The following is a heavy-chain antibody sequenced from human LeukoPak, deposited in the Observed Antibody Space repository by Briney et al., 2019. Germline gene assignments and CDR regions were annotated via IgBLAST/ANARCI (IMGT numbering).Heavy chain of an antibody. V-gene: IGHV5-51*01. D-gene: IGHD5-12*01. J-gene: IGHJ4*02. CDR3: ARQRYSGYDFPHYFDY. CDR2: IYPGDSDN. CDR1: GYSFTSYW. Sequence: GESLKISCKGSGYSFTSYWIGWVRQMPGKGLEWMGIIYPGDSDNRYSPSFQGQVTISADKSISTAYLQWSSLKASDTAMYYCARQRYSGYDFPHYFDYWGQGTLVTVSS.